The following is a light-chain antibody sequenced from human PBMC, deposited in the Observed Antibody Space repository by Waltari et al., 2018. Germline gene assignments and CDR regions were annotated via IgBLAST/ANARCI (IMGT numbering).Light chain of an antibody. Sequence: DIQMTQSPFSLSASVGEKVTITCRAKQSISEYLNWYQQKPGKAPKLLIYGASSLQSGVPSRISGSESGTDFTLSITSLQPEDSATYYCQQSYTFGGGTKVEIK. CDR1: QSISEY. J-gene: IGKJ4*01. V-gene: IGKV1-39*01. CDR2: GAS. CDR3: QQSYT.